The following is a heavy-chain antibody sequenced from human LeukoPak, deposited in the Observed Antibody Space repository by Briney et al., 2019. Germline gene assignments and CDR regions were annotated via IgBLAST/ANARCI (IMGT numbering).Heavy chain of an antibody. CDR3: TTDLGTYYHGSQRLIPIDY. CDR1: GFTFTNAW. J-gene: IGHJ4*02. V-gene: IGHV3-15*01. D-gene: IGHD3-10*01. Sequence: PGGSLRLSCVDSGFTFTNAWMSWVRQAPGKGLEWIGRIKSKTDGETTNYAEPVRGRFTISRDDSKSAVYLQMNSLKIEDTAVYYCTTDLGTYYHGSQRLIPIDYWGQGTLVTVSS. CDR2: IKSKTDGETT.